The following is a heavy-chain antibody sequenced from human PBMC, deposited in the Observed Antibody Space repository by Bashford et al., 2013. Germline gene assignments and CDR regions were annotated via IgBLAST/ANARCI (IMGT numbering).Heavy chain of an antibody. CDR3: ARHFITGELGATFDF. CDR2: IDPKSGDT. Sequence: VASVKVSCRASRYIFTGYYIHWLRQAPGQGLEWMGWIDPKSGDTNLAQRFQGRVTLTRDPSINTAFLAVSSVRSDDTALYFCARHFITGELGATFDFWGQGSLVTVSS. J-gene: IGHJ4*02. D-gene: IGHD7-27*01. V-gene: IGHV1-2*02. CDR1: RYIFTGYY.